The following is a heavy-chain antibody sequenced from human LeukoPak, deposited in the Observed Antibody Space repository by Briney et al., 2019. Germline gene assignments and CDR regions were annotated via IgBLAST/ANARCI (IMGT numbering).Heavy chain of an antibody. V-gene: IGHV3-74*01. J-gene: IGHJ6*03. CDR3: ARDSAAYYYYYYMDV. CDR2: INSDGSST. Sequence: GGSLRLSCAASGFTFSSYSMNWVRQAPGKGLVWVSRINSDGSSTSYADSVKGRFTISRDNAKNTLYLQMNSLRAEDTAVYYCARDSAAYYYYYYMDVWGKGTTVTISS. CDR1: GFTFSSYS. D-gene: IGHD2-15*01.